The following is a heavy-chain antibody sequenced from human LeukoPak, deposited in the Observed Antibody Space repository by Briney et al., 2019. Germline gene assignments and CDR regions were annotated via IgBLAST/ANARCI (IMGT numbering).Heavy chain of an antibody. V-gene: IGHV3-48*04. CDR3: ARDEVVRGVIDYYGMDV. Sequence: GGSPRLSCAASGFIFSSYGMNWVRQAPGKGLEWVSYISSGSSTVYYADSVKGRFTISRDNAKNSLYLQMNSLRAEDTAVYYCARDEVVRGVIDYYGMDVWGQGTTVTVSS. J-gene: IGHJ6*02. CDR1: GFIFSSYG. D-gene: IGHD3-10*01. CDR2: ISSGSSTV.